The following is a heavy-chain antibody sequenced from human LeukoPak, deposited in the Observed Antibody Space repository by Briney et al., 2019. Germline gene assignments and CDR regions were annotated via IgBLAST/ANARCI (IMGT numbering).Heavy chain of an antibody. J-gene: IGHJ4*02. CDR3: AKNSRITMVRGVIFAVSGRDPTFDY. V-gene: IGHV3-23*01. CDR1: GFTFSSYA. CDR2: IRGSGSST. D-gene: IGHD3-10*01. Sequence: PGGSLRLSCAASGFTFSSYAMSWVRQAPGKGLEWVSTIRGSGSSTYYADSVKGRFTISRDNSKNTLYLQMNSLRAEDTAVYYCAKNSRITMVRGVIFAVSGRDPTFDYWGQGTLVTVSS.